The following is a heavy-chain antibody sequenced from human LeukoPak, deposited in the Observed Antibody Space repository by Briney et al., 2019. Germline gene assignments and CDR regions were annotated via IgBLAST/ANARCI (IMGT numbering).Heavy chain of an antibody. CDR1: GGSISSYY. CDR2: IYNNGTT. V-gene: IGHV4-59*08. J-gene: IGHJ4*02. CDR3: ARTNSDSSGYYRLFDY. D-gene: IGHD3-22*01. Sequence: SETLSLTCTVSGGSISSYYWSWIRQPPGKGLEWIGYIYNNGTTNYNPSLKSRVTISVDTSKNQFSLKLSSVTAADTAVYYCARTNSDSSGYYRLFDYWGQGTLVTVSS.